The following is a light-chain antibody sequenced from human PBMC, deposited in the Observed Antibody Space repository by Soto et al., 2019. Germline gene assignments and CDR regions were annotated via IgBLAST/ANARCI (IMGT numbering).Light chain of an antibody. V-gene: IGLV2-8*01. CDR3: CSYAGSTNLGV. CDR1: NSDVGAYNY. CDR2: EVS. J-gene: IGLJ3*02. Sequence: QSVLTQPPSASGSPGQSVTISCTGTNSDVGAYNYVSWYQQHPGKAPKVLIFEVSKRPSGVPDRFTGSKSGNTASLTVYGLQAEDEADYYCCSYAGSTNLGVFGGGTKLTVL.